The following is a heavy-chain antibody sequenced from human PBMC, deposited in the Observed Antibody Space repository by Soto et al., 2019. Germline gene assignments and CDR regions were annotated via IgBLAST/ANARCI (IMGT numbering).Heavy chain of an antibody. D-gene: IGHD3-22*01. J-gene: IGHJ6*02. CDR2: LSYDGSKI. Sequence: QVQLVESGGGVVQPGRSLRLSCAASGFTFSSYAMHWVRQAPGKGLEWVAVLSYDGSKIYYSDSVKGRFTISRDNSKNTLYLQMNSLRAEDTAVYYCARDGWLSLYGMDVWGQGTTVTVSS. V-gene: IGHV3-30-3*01. CDR1: GFTFSSYA. CDR3: ARDGWLSLYGMDV.